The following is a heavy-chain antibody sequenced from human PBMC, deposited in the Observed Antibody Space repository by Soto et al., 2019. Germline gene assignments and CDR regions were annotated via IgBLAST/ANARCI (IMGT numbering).Heavy chain of an antibody. Sequence: QLQLQESGPGLVKPAETLSLTCTVSGGSISSSSYYWGWIRQPPGQVLEWIGSIYSSGSTYYHPCRKSRVTISVDTSKNQFSLKLSSVTAADTAVYYCASLFIAADLFDYWGQGTLVTVSS. CDR2: IYSSGST. D-gene: IGHD6-13*01. CDR3: ASLFIAADLFDY. CDR1: GGSISSSSYY. V-gene: IGHV4-39*01. J-gene: IGHJ4*02.